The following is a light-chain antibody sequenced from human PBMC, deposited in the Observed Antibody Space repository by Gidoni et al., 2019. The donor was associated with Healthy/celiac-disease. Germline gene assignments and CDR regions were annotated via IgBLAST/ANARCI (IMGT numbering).Light chain of an antibody. J-gene: IGKJ1*01. CDR2: DAS. V-gene: IGKV1-33*01. CDR3: QQYDNLPVT. Sequence: DIQMTQSPSSLSASVGDRVTITCQASQDISNYLNWYQQKPRKAPKLLIYDASNLETGVPSRFSGSGSGTDFTFTISSLQPEDIATYYCQQYDNLPVTFGQGTKVEIK. CDR1: QDISNY.